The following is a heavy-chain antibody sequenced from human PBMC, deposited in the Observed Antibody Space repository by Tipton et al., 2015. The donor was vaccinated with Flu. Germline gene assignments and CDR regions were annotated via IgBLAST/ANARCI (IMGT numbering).Heavy chain of an antibody. CDR3: ARDRPNYYYYGMDV. J-gene: IGHJ6*02. CDR2: IYYSGST. V-gene: IGHV4-30-4*01. CDR1: GGSISSGDYY. Sequence: LRLSCTVSGGSISSGDYYWSWIRQPPGKGLEWIGYIYYSGSTYYNPSLKSRVTISVDTSKNQFSLKLSSVTAADTAVYYCARDRPNYYYYGMDVWGQGTTVTVSS.